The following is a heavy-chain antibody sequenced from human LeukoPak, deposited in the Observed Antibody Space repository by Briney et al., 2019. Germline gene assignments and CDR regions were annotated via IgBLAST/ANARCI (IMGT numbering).Heavy chain of an antibody. D-gene: IGHD3-10*01. CDR2: LTPSGGHT. CDR1: GFTFHTYA. J-gene: IGHJ4*02. V-gene: IGHV3-23*01. Sequence: PGGSLRLSCVGSGFTFHTYAMTWVRQAPGKGLEWVSSLTPSGGHTFYSDSTKGRFTISRDNSKNTLYLQINGLRPDDTALYYCTRGLVSGISEDTPLKYWGQGVLVTVSS. CDR3: TRGLVSGISEDTPLKY.